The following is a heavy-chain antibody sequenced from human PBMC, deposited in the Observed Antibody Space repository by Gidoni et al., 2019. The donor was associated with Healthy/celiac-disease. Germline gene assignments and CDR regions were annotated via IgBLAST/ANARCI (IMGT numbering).Heavy chain of an antibody. V-gene: IGHV4-4*07. CDR1: GGSISSYY. CDR3: ARERALYDILTGPYYYYYMDV. Sequence: QVQLQESGPGLVKPSETLSLTCTVSGGSISSYYWSWIRQPAGKGLEWIGRIYTSGSTNYNPSLKSRVTMSVDTSKNQCSLKLSSVTAADTAVYYCARERALYDILTGPYYYYYMDVWGKGTTVTVSS. D-gene: IGHD3-9*01. CDR2: IYTSGST. J-gene: IGHJ6*03.